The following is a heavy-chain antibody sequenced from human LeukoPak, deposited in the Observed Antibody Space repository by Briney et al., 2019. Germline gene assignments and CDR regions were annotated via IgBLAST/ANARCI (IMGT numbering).Heavy chain of an antibody. V-gene: IGHV3-48*03. J-gene: IGHJ4*02. CDR3: AREIRIGWFDY. D-gene: IGHD2-15*01. CDR2: ISSSGSTI. CDR1: GFTFSSYE. Sequence: GGSLRLSCAASGFTFSSYEMNWVRQAPGKGLEWVSYISSSGSTIYYADSVKGRFTISRDNAKSSLYLQMNSLRAEDTAVYYCAREIRIGWFDYWGQGTLVTVSS.